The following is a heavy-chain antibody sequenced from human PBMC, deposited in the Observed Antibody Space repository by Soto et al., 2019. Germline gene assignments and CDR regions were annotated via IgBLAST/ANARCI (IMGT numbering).Heavy chain of an antibody. D-gene: IGHD6-13*01. V-gene: IGHV3-53*04. Sequence: VQLVESGGGLVQPGGSLRLSCAASGFTVSSNYMSWVRQAPGKGLEWVSVIYSGGSTYYADSVKGRFTISRHNSKNTLYLQMNSLRAEDTAVYYCARQQLGYYYYYYMDVWGKGTTVTVSS. J-gene: IGHJ6*03. CDR1: GFTVSSNY. CDR2: IYSGGST. CDR3: ARQQLGYYYYYYMDV.